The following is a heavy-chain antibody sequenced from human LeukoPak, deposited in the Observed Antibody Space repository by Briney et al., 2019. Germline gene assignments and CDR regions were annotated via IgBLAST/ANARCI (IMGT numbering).Heavy chain of an antibody. CDR1: GFTFDDYA. D-gene: IGHD6-19*01. Sequence: GGSLRLSCAASGFTFDDYAMHWVRHAPGKGLEWVSGISWNSGSIGYAASVKGRFTISRDNAKNSLYLQMNSLRAEDTALYYCAKDTSIAVAGTGDYWGQGTLVTVSS. V-gene: IGHV3-9*01. CDR3: AKDTSIAVAGTGDY. J-gene: IGHJ4*02. CDR2: ISWNSGSI.